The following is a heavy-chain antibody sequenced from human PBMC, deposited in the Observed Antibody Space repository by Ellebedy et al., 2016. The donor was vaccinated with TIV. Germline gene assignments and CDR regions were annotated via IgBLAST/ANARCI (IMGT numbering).Heavy chain of an antibody. CDR1: GFTFSDYY. V-gene: IGHV3-11*04. CDR2: ISSSGSTI. J-gene: IGHJ3*02. CDR3: ARDLSPPYYDSSGYAFDI. Sequence: GESLKISCAASGFTFSDYYMSWIRQAPGKGLEWVSYISSSGSTIYYADSVKGRFTISRDNAKNSLYLQMNSLRAEDTAVYYCARDLSPPYYDSSGYAFDIWGQGTMVTVSS. D-gene: IGHD3-22*01.